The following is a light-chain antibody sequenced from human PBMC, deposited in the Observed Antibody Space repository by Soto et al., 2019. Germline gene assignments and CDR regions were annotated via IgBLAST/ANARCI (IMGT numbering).Light chain of an antibody. CDR3: QQYGSSPGT. Sequence: DIEVTHAPSTLSENVGDRVTITCRVSQSISSWLAWYQQKPGKAPKLLIYDASSLESGVPSRFSGSGSGTEFTLTISRLEPEDFAVYYCQQYGSSPGTFGQGTKVDIK. CDR1: QSISSW. V-gene: IGKV1-5*01. CDR2: DAS. J-gene: IGKJ1*01.